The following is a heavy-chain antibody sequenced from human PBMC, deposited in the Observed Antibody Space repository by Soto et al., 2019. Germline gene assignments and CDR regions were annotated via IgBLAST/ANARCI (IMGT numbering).Heavy chain of an antibody. V-gene: IGHV4-34*01. D-gene: IGHD2-2*01. CDR1: NGSFSVYY. J-gene: IGHJ3*02. CDR3: ARDSTRRGACDI. Sequence: SETLSLTCAVYNGSFSVYYWTWIRQPPGKGLEWIGEIDHSGSTNYNPSLKSRVTISVDTSKNQFSLKLSSVTAADTAVYYCARDSTRRGACDIWGQGTMVTVSS. CDR2: IDHSGST.